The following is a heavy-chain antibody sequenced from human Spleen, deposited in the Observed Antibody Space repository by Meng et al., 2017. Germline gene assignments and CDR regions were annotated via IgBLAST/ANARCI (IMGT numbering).Heavy chain of an antibody. V-gene: IGHV3-74*01. CDR2: IRFDGSIT. Sequence: ETLSLTCAASGFTFSSSWMHWVRQAPGKGLVWVSRIRFDGSITVYADSVKGRCTISRDNDKNTMYLQMNRLRAEDTAVYYCARSDWFDPWGQGTAVTVSS. CDR3: ARSDWFDP. J-gene: IGHJ5*02. CDR1: GFTFSSSW.